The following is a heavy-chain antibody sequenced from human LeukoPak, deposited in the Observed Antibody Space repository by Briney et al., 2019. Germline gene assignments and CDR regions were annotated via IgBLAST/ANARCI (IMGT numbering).Heavy chain of an antibody. CDR2: ISAYNGNT. J-gene: IGHJ4*02. D-gene: IGHD3-22*01. CDR1: GYTFTSYG. V-gene: IGHV1-18*01. CDR3: ARRAGEYYYDSSGYYF. Sequence: ASVKVSCKASGYTFTSYGISWVRQAPGQGLEWMGWISAYNGNTNYAQKLQGRVTMTTDTSTSTAYMELRSLRSDDTAVYYCARRAGEYYYDSSGYYFWGQGTLVTVSS.